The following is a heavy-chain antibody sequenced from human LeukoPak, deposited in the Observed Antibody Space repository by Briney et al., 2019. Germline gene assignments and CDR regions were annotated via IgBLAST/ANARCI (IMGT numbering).Heavy chain of an antibody. Sequence: PGGSLRLPCAVSGFTFSSYWMSWVRQAPGKGLEWVANIKQDGSEKYYVDSVKGRFTISRDNAKNSLYLQMSSLRAEDTAVYYCVGSGGYWGQGTLVTVSS. CDR2: IKQDGSEK. J-gene: IGHJ4*02. V-gene: IGHV3-7*01. CDR1: GFTFSSYW. D-gene: IGHD3-10*01. CDR3: VGSGGY.